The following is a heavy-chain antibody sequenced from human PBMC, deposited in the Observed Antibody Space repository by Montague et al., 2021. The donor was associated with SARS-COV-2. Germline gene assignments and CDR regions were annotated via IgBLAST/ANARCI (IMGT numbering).Heavy chain of an antibody. CDR2: ISSSGYT. CDR3: ARDYDDYPDF. CDR1: GGSIRSSSFY. Sequence: SETLSLTCTVSGGSIRSSSFYWGWIRQPPGKGLEWIGSISSSGYTYYNPSLKSRVTIFVDTSKNQFSLKLSSVTAADTAVYYCARDYDDYPDFWGQGNLVTGSS. D-gene: IGHD4-17*01. J-gene: IGHJ4*02. V-gene: IGHV4-39*01.